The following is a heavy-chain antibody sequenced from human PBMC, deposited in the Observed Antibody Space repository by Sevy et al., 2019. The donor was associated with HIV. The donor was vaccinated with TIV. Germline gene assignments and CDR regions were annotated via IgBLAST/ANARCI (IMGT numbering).Heavy chain of an antibody. CDR2: ISYNGNYT. J-gene: IGHJ4*02. Sequence: GGSLRLSCAASGFTFSRYAMHWVRQAPGKGLEWLGPISYNGNYTYYADSVKGRFTISRDNSKNTLYLQMNSLRAEDTAVYYCARDAGATNSCDYLWAFDYWGQGTMVTVSS. CDR1: GFTFSRYA. CDR3: ARDAGATNSCDYLWAFDY. D-gene: IGHD3-22*01. V-gene: IGHV3-30-3*01.